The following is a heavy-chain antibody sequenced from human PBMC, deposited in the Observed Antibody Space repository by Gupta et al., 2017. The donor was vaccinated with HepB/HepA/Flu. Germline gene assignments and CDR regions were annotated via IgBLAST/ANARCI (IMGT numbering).Heavy chain of an antibody. V-gene: IGHV3-23*01. D-gene: IGHD2-21*01. CDR1: GFTFSNYG. CDR2: ISGGGGST. Sequence: EVQLLESGGDLVQPGGSLRLSCVAAGFTFSNYGMNWVRQAPGKGLEWVAGISGGGGSTYYGDSVKFRFTISRDNSKNTLSLQMNSLRVEDTALYYCSKEGACGCDCYSNYLDHCGQVTLLTVSS. CDR3: SKEGACGCDCYSNYLDH. J-gene: IGHJ4*02.